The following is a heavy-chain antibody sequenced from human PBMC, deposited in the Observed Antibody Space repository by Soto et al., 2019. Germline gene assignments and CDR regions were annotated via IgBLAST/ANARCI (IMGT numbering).Heavy chain of an antibody. J-gene: IGHJ4*02. CDR2: IYSGGST. CDR1: GFTVSSNY. V-gene: IGHV3-66*01. CDR3: ASCGSGRLFVFDY. D-gene: IGHD3-10*01. Sequence: GGSLRLSCAASGFTVSSNYMSWVRQAPGKGLEWVSVIYSGGSTYYADSVKGRFTISRDNSKNTLYLQMNSLRAEDTAVYYCASCGSGRLFVFDYWGQGTLVTVSS.